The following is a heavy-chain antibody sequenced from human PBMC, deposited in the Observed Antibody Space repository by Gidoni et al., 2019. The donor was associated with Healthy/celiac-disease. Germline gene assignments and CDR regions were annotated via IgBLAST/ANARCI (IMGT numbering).Heavy chain of an antibody. V-gene: IGHV4-39*01. Sequence: QLQLQESGPGLVKPSETLSLTCTVSGGSISSSSYYWGWIRQPPGKGLEWIGSIYYSGSTYYNPSLKSRVTISVDTSKNQFSLKLSSVTAADTAVYYCARRVEAAAAKVDYWGQGTLVTVSS. J-gene: IGHJ4*02. CDR3: ARRVEAAAAKVDY. CDR1: GGSISSSSYY. CDR2: IYYSGST. D-gene: IGHD6-13*01.